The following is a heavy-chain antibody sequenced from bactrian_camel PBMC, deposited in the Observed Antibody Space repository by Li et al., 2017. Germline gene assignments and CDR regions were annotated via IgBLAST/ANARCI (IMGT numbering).Heavy chain of an antibody. CDR2: IGDGVT. V-gene: IGHV3S55*01. D-gene: IGHD4*01. Sequence: HVQLVESGGGSVQAGGSLRLSCAASGSTIGYRCMAWFRQAPGKEREGVATIGDGVTTYAESVRDRFTISKDNAKNILYLQMDSLKPDDTAIYYCAARRPYYSACQLRKDDYTYWGQGTQVTVS. CDR1: GSTIGYRC. CDR3: AARRPYYSACQLRKDDYTY. J-gene: IGHJ4*01.